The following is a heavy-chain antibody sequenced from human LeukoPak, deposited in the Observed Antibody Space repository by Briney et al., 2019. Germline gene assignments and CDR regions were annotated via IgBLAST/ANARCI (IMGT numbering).Heavy chain of an antibody. CDR3: ARVGPTMVRGVPSYDY. CDR1: GGSFSGYY. D-gene: IGHD3-10*01. V-gene: IGHV4-34*01. CDR2: INHSGST. J-gene: IGHJ4*02. Sequence: LTCAVYGGSFSGYYWSWIRQPPGKGLEWIGEINHSGSTNYNPSLKSQVTISVDTSKNQFSLKLSSVTAADTAVYYCARVGPTMVRGVPSYDYWGQGTLVTVSS.